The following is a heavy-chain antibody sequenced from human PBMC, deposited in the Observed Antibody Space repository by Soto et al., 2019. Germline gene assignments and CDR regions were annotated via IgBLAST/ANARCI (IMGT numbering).Heavy chain of an antibody. V-gene: IGHV3-30*18. CDR1: GFKFSGSA. D-gene: IGHD5-12*01. CDR3: AKDMATIKGIFDY. CDR2: ISHDGRNK. J-gene: IGHJ4*02. Sequence: HPGGSLRLSCAASGFKFSGSAMHWVRQAPGKGLEWVSFISHDGRNKYYADSVKGRFTISRDTSKNTLYLLMDSLRAEDTAVYYCAKDMATIKGIFDYWGQGTLVTVSS.